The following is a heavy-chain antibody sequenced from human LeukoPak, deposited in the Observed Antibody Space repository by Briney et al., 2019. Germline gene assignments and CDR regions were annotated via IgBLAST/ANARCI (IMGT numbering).Heavy chain of an antibody. CDR2: IYYSGGT. D-gene: IGHD6-6*01. CDR1: GGSISSYY. Sequence: SETLSLTCTVSGGSISSYYWSWIRQPPGKGLEWIGYIYYSGGTNYNPSLKSRVTISVDTSKNQFSLKLSSVTAADTALYYCARVDPDSSSTLEVFDYWGQGTLVTVSS. V-gene: IGHV4-59*01. J-gene: IGHJ4*02. CDR3: ARVDPDSSSTLEVFDY.